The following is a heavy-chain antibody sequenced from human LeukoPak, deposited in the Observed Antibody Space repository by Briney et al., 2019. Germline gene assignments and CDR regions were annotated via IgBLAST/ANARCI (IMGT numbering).Heavy chain of an antibody. Sequence: SETLSLTRTVSGGSISSYYWSWIRQPPGKGLEWIGYIYYSGSTNYNPSLKSRVTISVDTSKNQFSLKLSSVTAADTAVYYCASLNPYDCSGGSCYPGGFDYWGQGTLVTVSS. CDR3: ASLNPYDCSGGSCYPGGFDY. J-gene: IGHJ4*02. V-gene: IGHV4-59*01. D-gene: IGHD2-15*01. CDR1: GGSISSYY. CDR2: IYYSGST.